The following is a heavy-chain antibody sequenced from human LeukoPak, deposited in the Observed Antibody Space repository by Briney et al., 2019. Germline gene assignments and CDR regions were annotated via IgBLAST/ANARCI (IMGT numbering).Heavy chain of an antibody. CDR1: GYSFTSYW. V-gene: IGHV5-51*01. Sequence: ESLKISCKGSGYSFTSYWIGWVRQMPGKGLEWMGIIYPGYPDTRYSPSFQGQVTISADKSINTAYLQWSSLKASDTAMYYCARLAGYYDSSGSKGRNAFNIWGQGTMVTVSS. D-gene: IGHD3-22*01. CDR2: IYPGYPDT. J-gene: IGHJ3*02. CDR3: ARLAGYYDSSGSKGRNAFNI.